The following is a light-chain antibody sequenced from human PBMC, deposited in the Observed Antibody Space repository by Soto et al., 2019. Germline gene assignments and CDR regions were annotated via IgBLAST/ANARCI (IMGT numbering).Light chain of an antibody. CDR2: GTS. J-gene: IGKJ1*01. CDR3: QRQSSWPRT. CDR1: QSVGTN. Sequence: IVLTQSPATLSVSHGERATLSCRASQSVGTNLAWYQQKPGQAPRLLIHGTSTRATGIPARFSGSGSGTEFTLTISSLQSEDFAVYYCQRQSSWPRTFGQGTKVDI. V-gene: IGKV3-15*01.